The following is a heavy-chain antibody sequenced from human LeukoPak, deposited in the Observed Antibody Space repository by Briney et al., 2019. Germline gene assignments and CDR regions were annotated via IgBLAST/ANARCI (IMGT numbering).Heavy chain of an antibody. D-gene: IGHD3-3*01. V-gene: IGHV4-59*01. CDR1: GGSMTDYF. CDR2: IHNTGGT. Sequence: SETLSLTCSVSGGSMTDYFWTWIRQPPGEGLEYIGYIHNTGGTSYNPSLKNRVSMSLDTSKNRFSLTLNSVTAADTAIYYCARDLGVKRAFTPWGQGTLVTVSS. J-gene: IGHJ5*02. CDR3: ARDLGVKRAFTP.